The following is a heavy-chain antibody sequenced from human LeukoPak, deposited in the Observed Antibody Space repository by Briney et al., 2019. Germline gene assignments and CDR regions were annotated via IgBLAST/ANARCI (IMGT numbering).Heavy chain of an antibody. Sequence: PSETLSLTCTVAGGSISSYYWSWIRQPPGKGLEWIGEINHSGSTNYNPSLKSRVTISVDTSKNQFSLKLSSVTAADTAVYYCASCSSTSCYTGAFDIWGQGTMVTVSS. CDR3: ASCSSTSCYTGAFDI. J-gene: IGHJ3*02. CDR2: INHSGST. CDR1: GGSISSYY. V-gene: IGHV4-34*01. D-gene: IGHD2-2*02.